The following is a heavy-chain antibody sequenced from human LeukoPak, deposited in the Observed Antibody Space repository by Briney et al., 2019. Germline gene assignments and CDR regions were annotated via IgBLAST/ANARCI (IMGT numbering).Heavy chain of an antibody. CDR3: ARVHIVGATPFDY. V-gene: IGHV1-2*02. J-gene: IGHJ4*02. Sequence: GASVKVSCKASGYTFTGYYMHWVRQAPGQGLEWMGWINPNSGGTNYAQKFQGRVTMTRDTSISTAYMELSRLRSDDTAVYYCARVHIVGATPFDYWGQGTLVTASS. CDR2: INPNSGGT. CDR1: GYTFTGYY. D-gene: IGHD1-26*01.